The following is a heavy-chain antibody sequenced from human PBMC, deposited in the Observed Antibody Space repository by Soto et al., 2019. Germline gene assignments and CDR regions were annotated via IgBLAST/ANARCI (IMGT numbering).Heavy chain of an antibody. V-gene: IGHV3-30*18. Sequence: PGGSLRLSCAASGFTFSSYGMHWVRQAPGKGLEWVAVISYDGSNKYYADSVKGRFTVPRDNSKNTLYLQMNSLRAEDTAVYYCAKAGDSSGYYYIYYYYGMDVWGQGTTVTVSS. J-gene: IGHJ6*02. CDR1: GFTFSSYG. D-gene: IGHD3-22*01. CDR3: AKAGDSSGYYYIYYYYGMDV. CDR2: ISYDGSNK.